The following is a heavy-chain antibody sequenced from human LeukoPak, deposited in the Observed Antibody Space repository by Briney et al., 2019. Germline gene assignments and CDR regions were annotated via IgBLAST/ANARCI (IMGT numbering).Heavy chain of an antibody. CDR3: ASPRGFSYGYFDY. V-gene: IGHV4-39*01. Sequence: SETLTLTCTVSGGSISSCSAYWGRIRQPPGKGLDWIGIIYNRKNTNYTPSLKSGVTISADTTTNQFSMRLGSVSATDTAVYYCASPRGFSYGYFDYWGQGTLVTVSS. CDR2: IYNRKNT. CDR1: GGSISSCSAY. D-gene: IGHD5-18*01. J-gene: IGHJ4*02.